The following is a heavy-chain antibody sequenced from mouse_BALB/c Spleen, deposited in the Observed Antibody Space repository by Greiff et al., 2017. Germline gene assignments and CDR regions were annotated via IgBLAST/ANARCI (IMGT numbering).Heavy chain of an antibody. CDR1: GFTFSSFG. V-gene: IGHV5-17*02. J-gene: IGHJ2*01. Sequence: EVQVVESGGGLVQPGGSRKLSCAASGFTFSSFGMHWVRQAPEKGLEWVAYISSGSSTIYYADTVKGRFTISRDNPKNTLFLQMTSLRSEDTAMYYCARGPFITTVLDYWGQGTTLTVSS. D-gene: IGHD1-1*01. CDR3: ARGPFITTVLDY. CDR2: ISSGSSTI.